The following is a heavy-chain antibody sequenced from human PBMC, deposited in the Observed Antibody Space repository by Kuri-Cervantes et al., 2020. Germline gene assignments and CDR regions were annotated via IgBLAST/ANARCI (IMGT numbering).Heavy chain of an antibody. D-gene: IGHD6-19*01. J-gene: IGHJ4*02. V-gene: IGHV1-2*04. Sequence: ASVKVSCKASGYTFTSYGIGWVRQAPGQGLEWMGWINPNSGGTNYAQKFQGWVTMTRDTSISTAYMELSRLTSDDTAVYYCARDSSGEGGYFDYWGQGTRVTVSS. CDR1: GYTFTSYG. CDR3: ARDSSGEGGYFDY. CDR2: INPNSGGT.